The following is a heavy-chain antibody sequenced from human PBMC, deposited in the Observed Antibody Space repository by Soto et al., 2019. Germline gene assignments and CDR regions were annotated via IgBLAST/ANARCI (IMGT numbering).Heavy chain of an antibody. J-gene: IGHJ5*02. CDR2: IIPIFGTA. CDR3: ARVSPYEERWLVRGWFDP. D-gene: IGHD6-19*01. V-gene: IGHV1-69*06. CDR1: GGTFSSYA. Sequence: QVQLVQSGAEVKKPGSSVKVSCKASGGTFSSYAISWVRQAPGQGLEWMGGIIPIFGTANYAQKFQGRVTITADKSTSTAYMELSSLRSEDTAVYYCARVSPYEERWLVRGWFDPWGQGTLVTVSS.